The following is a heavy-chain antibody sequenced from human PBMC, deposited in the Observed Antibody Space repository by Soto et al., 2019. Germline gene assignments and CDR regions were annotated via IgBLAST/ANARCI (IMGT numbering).Heavy chain of an antibody. J-gene: IGHJ4*02. CDR1: GVSISSYF. D-gene: IGHD3-16*02. Sequence: SATLSITCTVSGVSISSYFWSWIRQPPGRGLEWIGYTYHKGSTNYSPSLKSRVAISLDTSENQFSLKVNSVTAADTAVYYCARIGGYHGPLDYWGQGTPVTVSS. CDR2: TYHKGST. V-gene: IGHV4-59*01. CDR3: ARIGGYHGPLDY.